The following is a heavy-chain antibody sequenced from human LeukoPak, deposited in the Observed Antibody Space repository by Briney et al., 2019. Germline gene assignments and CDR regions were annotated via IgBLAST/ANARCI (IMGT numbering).Heavy chain of an antibody. Sequence: GGSLRLSCAASGFTFSSYAMSWVRQAPGKGLEWVSAISGSGGSTYYADSVKGRFTISRDNSKNTLYLQMNSLRAEDTAVYYCAKDYRKLLWFGEPRGDAFDIWGQGTMVTVSS. D-gene: IGHD3-10*01. CDR1: GFTFSSYA. CDR3: AKDYRKLLWFGEPRGDAFDI. CDR2: ISGSGGST. V-gene: IGHV3-23*01. J-gene: IGHJ3*02.